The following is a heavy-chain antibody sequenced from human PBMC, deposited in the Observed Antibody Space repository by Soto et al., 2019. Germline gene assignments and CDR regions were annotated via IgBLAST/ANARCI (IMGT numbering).Heavy chain of an antibody. D-gene: IGHD3-3*01. J-gene: IGHJ6*02. CDR3: ARDLNYDFWSGYFPGYYYYGMDV. CDR1: GYTFTGYY. CDR2: INPNSGGT. Sequence: ASVKVSCKASGYTFTGYYMHWVRQAPGQGLEWMGWINPNSGGTNYAQKFQGRVTMTTDTSTSTAYMELRSLRSDDTAVYYCARDLNYDFWSGYFPGYYYYGMDVWGQGTTVTVSS. V-gene: IGHV1-2*02.